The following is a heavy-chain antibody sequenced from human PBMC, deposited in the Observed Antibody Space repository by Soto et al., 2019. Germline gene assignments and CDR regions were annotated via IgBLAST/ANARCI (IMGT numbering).Heavy chain of an antibody. Sequence: QVQLVESGGGVVQPGTSLRLSCAASGFTFTSFAVHWVRQAPGKGLDWVAVITYDGSDESYTDSVKGRFSISSDKSKNTVYLQMNSLRPEDTALYYCARDLREMATTTFGYWGQGTLVTVSS. CDR2: ITYDGSDE. V-gene: IGHV3-30-3*01. CDR1: GFTFTSFA. D-gene: IGHD3-16*01. CDR3: ARDLREMATTTFGY. J-gene: IGHJ4*02.